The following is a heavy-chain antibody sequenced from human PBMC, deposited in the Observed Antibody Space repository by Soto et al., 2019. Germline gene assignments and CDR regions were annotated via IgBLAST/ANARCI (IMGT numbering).Heavy chain of an antibody. CDR2: INVDNGET. D-gene: IGHD1-26*01. V-gene: IGHV1-18*04. CDR3: ARWISGGYSDWFDP. CDR1: GYNFMRYG. J-gene: IGHJ5*02. Sequence: QVQLVQSGAEVKKPGASVKVSCKASGYNFMRYGFTWVRQAPGQGLEWMGWINVDNGETKYPQKIQGRVTMTTDTSTSTVDMELRSLTSYDTAVYYCARWISGGYSDWFDPWGHGTLVTVSS.